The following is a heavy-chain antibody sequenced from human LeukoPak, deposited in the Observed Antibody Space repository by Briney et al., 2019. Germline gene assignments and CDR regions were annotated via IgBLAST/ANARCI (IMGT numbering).Heavy chain of an antibody. CDR3: AAGNNWNYDWFDP. J-gene: IGHJ5*02. D-gene: IGHD1-7*01. CDR2: INAGNGNT. V-gene: IGHV1-3*03. CDR1: GYTFTSYA. Sequence: ASVKVSCKASGYTFTSYAMHWVRQAPGQRLEWMGWINAGNGNTKYSQEFQGRVTITRDTSASTAYMELSSLRSEDMAVYYCAAGNNWNYDWFDPWGQGTLVTVSS.